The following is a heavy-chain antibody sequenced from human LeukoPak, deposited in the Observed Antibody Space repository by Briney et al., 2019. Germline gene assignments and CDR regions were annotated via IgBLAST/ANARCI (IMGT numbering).Heavy chain of an antibody. J-gene: IGHJ3*02. CDR2: IKSDGSKT. Sequence: GGSPRLSCAASGFTFRSYWMHWVRQAPGKGLVWVSRIKSDGSKTSYADSVKGRFTISRDNAKNTLYLQMNSLRAEDTALYYCARDPHGGSGSDPHDAFDIWGQGTMVTVSS. CDR1: GFTFRSYW. D-gene: IGHD1-26*01. CDR3: ARDPHGGSGSDPHDAFDI. V-gene: IGHV3-74*01.